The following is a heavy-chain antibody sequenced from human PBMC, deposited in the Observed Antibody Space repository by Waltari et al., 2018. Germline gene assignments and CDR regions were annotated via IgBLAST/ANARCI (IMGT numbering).Heavy chain of an antibody. CDR1: GFTFSDYW. CDR3: ARVFNDNDXADY. V-gene: IGHV3-7*01. CDR2: IRHDGGAK. J-gene: IGHJ4*02. D-gene: IGHD1-1*01. Sequence: DVQLVESGGGLVQPGGSLRLSCAASGFTFSDYWMSWVRQAPGKGLEWVANIRHDGGAKDYADSAKGRFTISRDNAKNSLFLQMNSLRAEDTAVYFCARVFNDNDXADYWGQGTLVIVSS.